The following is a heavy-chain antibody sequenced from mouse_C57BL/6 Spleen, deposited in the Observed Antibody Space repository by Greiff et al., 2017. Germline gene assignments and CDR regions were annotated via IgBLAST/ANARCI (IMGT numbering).Heavy chain of an antibody. CDR2: ILPYNGDT. V-gene: IGHV1-47*01. CDR1: GYTFTTYP. Sequence: VQLQQSGPELVKPGASVKMSCKASGYTFTTYPIEWVKQNHGKSLEWIGFILPYNGDTRYNEKFKGKATLTVEKSSSTVYMELSRLTSDGSAVYYCARGDDYDGGSFAYWGQGTLVTVSA. D-gene: IGHD2-4*01. CDR3: ARGDDYDGGSFAY. J-gene: IGHJ3*01.